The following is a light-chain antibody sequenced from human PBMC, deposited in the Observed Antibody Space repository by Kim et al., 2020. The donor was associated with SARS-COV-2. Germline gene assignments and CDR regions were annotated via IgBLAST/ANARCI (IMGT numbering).Light chain of an antibody. CDR3: QQSYSTPS. CDR1: HDINNY. CDR2: ATS. J-gene: IGKJ2*01. V-gene: IGKV1-39*01. Sequence: ESMGVRVTITCPARHDINNYLKWYQQKAKKAPKLLIYATSSLQSGVPARFSGSGSGTDFTLAISSLQPEYLAIYYCQQSYSTPSFGQGTKVDIK.